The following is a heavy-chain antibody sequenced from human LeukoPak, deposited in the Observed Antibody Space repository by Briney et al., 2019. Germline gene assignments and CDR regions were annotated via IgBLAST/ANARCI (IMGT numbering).Heavy chain of an antibody. D-gene: IGHD6-6*01. Sequence: SETLSLTCTVSGGSISSYYWSWIRQPPGKGLEWIGYIYYSGSTNYNPSLKSRVTISVDTSKNQFSLKLSSVTAADTAVYYCARYSSSGKYYYYYYYMDVWGKGTTVTVSS. CDR1: GGSISSYY. CDR2: IYYSGST. CDR3: ARYSSSGKYYYYYYYMDV. V-gene: IGHV4-59*12. J-gene: IGHJ6*03.